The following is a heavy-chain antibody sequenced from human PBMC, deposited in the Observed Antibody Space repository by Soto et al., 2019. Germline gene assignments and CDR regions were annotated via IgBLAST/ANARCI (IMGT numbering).Heavy chain of an antibody. CDR1: GFTFDDYA. Sequence: GGSLRLSCAASGFTFDDYAMHWVRQGPGKGLEWVSGISWNSGRIGYADSVKGRFTISRENAKTSLYLQMNSLRAEDTALYYCAKDLEYSSSSPIFDYWGQGTLVTVSS. D-gene: IGHD6-6*01. CDR2: ISWNSGRI. V-gene: IGHV3-9*01. J-gene: IGHJ4*02. CDR3: AKDLEYSSSSPIFDY.